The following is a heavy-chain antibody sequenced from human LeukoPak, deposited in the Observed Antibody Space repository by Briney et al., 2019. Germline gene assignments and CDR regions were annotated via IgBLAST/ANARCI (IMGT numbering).Heavy chain of an antibody. CDR2: TYTSGST. CDR3: ARGVDFASSPYYYYYMDV. Sequence: SSETLSLNCTVSGGSISSYYWSWIRQPAGQGLEWIGRTYTSGSTNYNPSLKSRVTMSVDTSKNQFSLKLSSVTAADTAVYYCARGVDFASSPYYYYYMDVWGKGTTVTVSS. D-gene: IGHD2-2*01. CDR1: GGSISSYY. V-gene: IGHV4-4*07. J-gene: IGHJ6*03.